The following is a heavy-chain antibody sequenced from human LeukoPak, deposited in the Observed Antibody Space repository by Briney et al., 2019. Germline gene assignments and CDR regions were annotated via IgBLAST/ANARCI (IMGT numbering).Heavy chain of an antibody. CDR2: INHSGST. V-gene: IGHV4-34*01. D-gene: IGHD6-13*01. Sequence: SETLSLTCAVYGGSFSGYYWSWIRQPPGKGLEWIGEINHSGSTNYNPSLKSRVTISVDTSKNQFSLKLSSVTAADTAVYHCARMLIAAAGTHFDNWGQGTLVTVSS. CDR3: ARMLIAAAGTHFDN. J-gene: IGHJ4*02. CDR1: GGSFSGYY.